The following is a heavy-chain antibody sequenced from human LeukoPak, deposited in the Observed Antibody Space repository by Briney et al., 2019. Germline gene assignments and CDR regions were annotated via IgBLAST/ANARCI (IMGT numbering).Heavy chain of an antibody. CDR2: ISSNSNYI. CDR3: TRDARSSSWGGY. V-gene: IGHV3-21*01. D-gene: IGHD6-13*01. CDR1: GFTFSNHN. Sequence: GASLRLSCAASGFTFSNHNMNWVRQAPGKGLELVSSISSNSNYIYYADSVKGRFTISRDNAKNSLYLQMNSLRVDDSAVYFCTRDARSSSWGGYWGQGTLITVSS. J-gene: IGHJ4*02.